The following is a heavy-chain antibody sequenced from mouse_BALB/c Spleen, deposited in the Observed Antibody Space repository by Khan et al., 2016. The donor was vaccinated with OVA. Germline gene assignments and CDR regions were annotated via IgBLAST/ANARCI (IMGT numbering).Heavy chain of an antibody. J-gene: IGHJ3*01. CDR1: GYTFTNYW. D-gene: IGHD2-1*01. CDR2: IFPGTGTT. Sequence: QVQLQQSGAELVKPGASVKLYCKTSGYTFTNYWIQWVKQRPGQGLGWIGEIFPGTGTTYYNENFKAKATLTIDTSSSTAYMQLSSLTSEDSAVYFCARGYFGNYEFAYWGQGTLVTVSA. V-gene: IGHV1S132*01. CDR3: ARGYFGNYEFAY.